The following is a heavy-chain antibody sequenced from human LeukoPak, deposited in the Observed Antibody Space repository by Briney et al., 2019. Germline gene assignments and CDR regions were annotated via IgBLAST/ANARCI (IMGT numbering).Heavy chain of an antibody. J-gene: IGHJ1*01. CDR3: APTSRFSFQH. D-gene: IGHD6-6*01. V-gene: IGHV3-23*01. Sequence: GGSLRLSCAASGFTFSSYSMSWVRQAPGKGLEWVSMITDSGSRTYYADSVKGRFTISRDNSKNTLYLQMNSLRAEDTALYYCAPTSRFSFQHWGQGTLVTVFS. CDR1: GFTFSSYS. CDR2: ITDSGSRT.